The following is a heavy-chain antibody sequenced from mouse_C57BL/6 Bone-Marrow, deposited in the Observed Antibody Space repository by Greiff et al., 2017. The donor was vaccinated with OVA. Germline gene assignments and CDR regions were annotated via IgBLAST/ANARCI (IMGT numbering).Heavy chain of an antibody. D-gene: IGHD3-2*01. Sequence: EVHLLESGAGLVQPKGSLKLSCAASGFTFTTYAMHWVRQAPGKGLEWVARIRRKSSNYASYYAYSVKDRFTISRDDSQSMVYMQMNNLKTEDTAMYYCEREPSDSVYYFDYWGQGTTLTVSS. V-gene: IGHV10-3*01. J-gene: IGHJ2*01. CDR1: GFTFTTYA. CDR2: IRRKSSNYAS. CDR3: EREPSDSVYYFDY.